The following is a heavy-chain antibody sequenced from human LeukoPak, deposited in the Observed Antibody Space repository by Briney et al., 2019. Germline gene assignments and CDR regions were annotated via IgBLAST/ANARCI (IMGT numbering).Heavy chain of an antibody. V-gene: IGHV1-18*01. CDR3: ARGCGSTSCYLLDY. D-gene: IGHD2-2*01. CDR1: GYTFTNYG. CDR2: ISGYNGDT. J-gene: IGHJ4*02. Sequence: ASVKVSCTASGYTFTNYGIGWVRQAPGQGLEWMGWISGYNGDTNYAQKFQDKVTMTTDTSTSTAYMELRSLRSDDTAFYYCARGCGSTSCYLLDYWGQGTLVTVSS.